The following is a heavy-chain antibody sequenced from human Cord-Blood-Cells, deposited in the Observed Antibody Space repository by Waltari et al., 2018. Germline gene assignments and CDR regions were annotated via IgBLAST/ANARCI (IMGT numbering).Heavy chain of an antibody. CDR2: INHSGST. J-gene: IGHJ4*02. V-gene: IGHV4-34*01. CDR1: GGSFSGYY. D-gene: IGHD6-19*01. CDR3: ARSTSYSSGWYYFDY. Sequence: VQLQQWGAGLLKPSETLSLTCAVYGGSFSGYYWSWIRQPPGKGLEWIGEINHSGSTNYNPSLKSRVTISVDTSKNQFSLKLSSVTAADTAVYYCARSTSYSSGWYYFDYWGQGTLVTVSS.